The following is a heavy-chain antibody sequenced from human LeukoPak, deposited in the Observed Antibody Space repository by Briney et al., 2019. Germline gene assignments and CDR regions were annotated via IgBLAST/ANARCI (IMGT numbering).Heavy chain of an antibody. D-gene: IGHD6-19*01. CDR1: GFTFSSYG. CDR3: AKDHVASGWYRLYLVCFDY. Sequence: GGALRLPCLASGFTFSSYGLHWVRQAPGKGLEGGAVIWYDGSNKYYADSVKGRFTISRDNSKNTLYLQMNSLRAEDTAVYYCAKDHVASGWYRLYLVCFDYWGQGTLVTVSS. CDR2: IWYDGSNK. V-gene: IGHV3-33*06. J-gene: IGHJ4*02.